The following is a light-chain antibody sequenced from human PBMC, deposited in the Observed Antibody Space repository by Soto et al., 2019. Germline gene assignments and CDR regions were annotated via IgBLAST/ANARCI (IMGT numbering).Light chain of an antibody. CDR2: AAS. J-gene: IGKJ2*01. CDR3: QESYNTPQRRYT. V-gene: IGKV1-39*01. CDR1: QTINSF. Sequence: DIQMTQSPSSLSASVGDRVTITCRASQTINSFLNWYQQKPGKAPEFLIYAASSLLSGVPPRFSGSGSGTDFTLTISNLQPEDFATYYCQESYNTPQRRYTCGQGTKLEIK.